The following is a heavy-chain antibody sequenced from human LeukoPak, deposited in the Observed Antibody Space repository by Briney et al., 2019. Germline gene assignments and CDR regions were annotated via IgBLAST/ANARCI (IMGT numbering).Heavy chain of an antibody. V-gene: IGHV3-21*01. CDR2: ISTNSAFI. CDR3: AELGITMIGGV. D-gene: IGHD3-10*02. CDR1: GFTFINYS. Sequence: GGSLRLSCTASGFTFINYSMNWVRQAPGKGLEWVSSISTNSAFIYYADSVKGRFTISRDNAKNSLYLQMNSLRAEDTAVYYCAELGITMIGGVWGKGTTVTISS. J-gene: IGHJ6*04.